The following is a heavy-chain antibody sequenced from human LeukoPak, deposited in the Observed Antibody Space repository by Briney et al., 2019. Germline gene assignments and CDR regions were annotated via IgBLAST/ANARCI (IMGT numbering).Heavy chain of an antibody. V-gene: IGHV3-15*01. D-gene: IGHD3-9*01. Sequence: GGSLRLSCAASGFTFSNAWMSWVRQAPGKGLEWVGRIKSKTDGGTTDYDAPVKGRFTISRDDSKNTLYLQMNSLKTEDTAVYYCTTDLTSVPQFDYWGQGTLVTVSS. J-gene: IGHJ4*02. CDR3: TTDLTSVPQFDY. CDR1: GFTFSNAW. CDR2: IKSKTDGGTT.